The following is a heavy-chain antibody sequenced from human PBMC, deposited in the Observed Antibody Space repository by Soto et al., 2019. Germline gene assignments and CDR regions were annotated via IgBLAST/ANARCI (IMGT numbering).Heavy chain of an antibody. Sequence: SVKVSCKASGGTFSSYRINWVRQAPGQGLEWVGGIVPIYRTADYAQKFQGRVTITADESARTSYMELRGLKSQDTAVYYCVRDSGAKLSSSWGQGTLVTV. CDR3: VRDSGAKLSSS. V-gene: IGHV1-69*13. CDR1: GGTFSSYR. CDR2: IVPIYRTA. D-gene: IGHD6-13*01. J-gene: IGHJ4*02.